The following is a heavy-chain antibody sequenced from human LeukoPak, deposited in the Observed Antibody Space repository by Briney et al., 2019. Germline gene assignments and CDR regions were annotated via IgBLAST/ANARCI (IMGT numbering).Heavy chain of an antibody. CDR2: ISSSGSTI. CDR3: ARDFPDYDFWCGSTEYYYGMDV. V-gene: IGHV3-11*01. J-gene: IGHJ6*02. Sequence: GGSLRLSCAASGFTFSDYYMSWIRRAPGKGLEWVSYISSSGSTIYYADSVKGRFTISRDNAKNSLYLQMNSLRAEDTAVYYCARDFPDYDFWCGSTEYYYGMDVWGQGTTVTVSS. CDR1: GFTFSDYY. D-gene: IGHD3-3*01.